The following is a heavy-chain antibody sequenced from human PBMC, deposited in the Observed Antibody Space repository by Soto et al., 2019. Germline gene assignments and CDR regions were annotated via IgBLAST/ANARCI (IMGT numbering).Heavy chain of an antibody. D-gene: IGHD3-3*01. CDR1: GYTFSRYG. J-gene: IGHJ5*02. V-gene: IGHV1-18*01. CDR2: ISAYNGNT. Sequence: QVQLVQSGGEVRQPGASVQVSCKASGYTFSRYGISWVRQAPGQGLEWMGWISAYNGNTKYAQNLQGRVTLTTDTSTTTAYMELRSLRYDDSSVYFCARGADFWSGYRWFDPWGQGTLVTVSS. CDR3: ARGADFWSGYRWFDP.